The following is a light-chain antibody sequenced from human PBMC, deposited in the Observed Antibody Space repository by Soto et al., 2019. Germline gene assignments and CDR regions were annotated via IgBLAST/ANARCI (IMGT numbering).Light chain of an antibody. CDR2: GAS. Sequence: EIVLTQSPGTLSLSPGERATLSCRASQSVTGSYIAWYQQKPGQAPRLLMHGASTRTTGIPERFSGSGSGTDFTLTISRLEPEDFAVYYCQQYGSSPRTFGQGTKVDI. J-gene: IGKJ1*01. CDR1: QSVTGSY. V-gene: IGKV3-20*01. CDR3: QQYGSSPRT.